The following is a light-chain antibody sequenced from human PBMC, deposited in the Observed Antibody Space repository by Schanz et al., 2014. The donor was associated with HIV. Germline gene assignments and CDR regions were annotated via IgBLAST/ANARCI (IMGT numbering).Light chain of an antibody. Sequence: QSVLTQPPSVSGAPGQRVTISCTGSSSNIGAGYDVHWYQQLPGTAPKLLIFGYNNRPSGVPDRFSGSKSDSSASLAITGLQPEDEADYYCQSFDGSLGGVVFGGGTKLT. CDR2: GYN. J-gene: IGLJ3*02. CDR3: QSFDGSLGGVV. V-gene: IGLV1-40*01. CDR1: SSNIGAGYD.